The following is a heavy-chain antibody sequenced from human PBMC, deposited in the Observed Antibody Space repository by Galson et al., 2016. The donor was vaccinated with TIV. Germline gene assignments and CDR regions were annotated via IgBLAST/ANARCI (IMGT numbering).Heavy chain of an antibody. CDR3: VHIHFETTGFGCGIYP. D-gene: IGHD3-9*01. Sequence: PALVKPTQTLTLTCTFSGFSLSTSLMSVGWIRQPPGKAPEWLALIYWDDDKRYSPSLRGRLTITKDTAKHHVVLKLTSVDPADTATYYLVHIHFETTGFGCGIYPWGQGTFVTVSS. V-gene: IGHV2-5*02. J-gene: IGHJ5*02. CDR2: IYWDDDK. CDR1: GFSLSTSLMS.